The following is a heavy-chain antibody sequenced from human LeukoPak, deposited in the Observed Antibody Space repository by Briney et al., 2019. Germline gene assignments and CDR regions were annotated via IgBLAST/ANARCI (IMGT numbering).Heavy chain of an antibody. CDR2: ISYDGSNK. Sequence: GRSLRLSCAASGFTFSTYAMHWVRQAPGKGLEWVAVISYDGSNKYYADSVKGRFTISRDNSKNTLYLQMNSLRTEDTAVYYCATKLRNSDFWSGFSYYYGMDVWGQGTTVTVSS. D-gene: IGHD3-3*01. CDR3: ATKLRNSDFWSGFSYYYGMDV. V-gene: IGHV3-30-3*01. CDR1: GFTFSTYA. J-gene: IGHJ6*02.